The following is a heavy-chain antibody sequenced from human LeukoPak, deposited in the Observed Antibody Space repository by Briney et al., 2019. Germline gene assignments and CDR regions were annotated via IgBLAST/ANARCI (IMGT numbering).Heavy chain of an antibody. V-gene: IGHV4-39*01. CDR3: ARVGYCSSTSCHLSWFDR. D-gene: IGHD2-2*01. Sequence: SETLSLTCTVSGGSISGYNYYWGWLRQPPGKGLEGIVSISYSRSTYYNPSLRSPFTISVDTSNTQFSLKVNSVTPADTAVYYCARVGYCSSTSCHLSWFDRWGQGTLVAV. CDR2: ISYSRST. J-gene: IGHJ5*02. CDR1: GGSISGYNYY.